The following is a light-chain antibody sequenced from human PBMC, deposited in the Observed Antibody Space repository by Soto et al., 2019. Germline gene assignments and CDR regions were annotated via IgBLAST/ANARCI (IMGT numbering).Light chain of an antibody. V-gene: IGKV1-12*01. Sequence: IQMTQSPSSVSASVGDSVTITCRASQLISSWLAWYQVKPGKAPKLLVYGASNREGGVPSRFSGSESGTLFTLTINSLQPEDSATYYCQQASSFPLTSGGGTTVEI. CDR2: GAS. CDR1: QLISSW. CDR3: QQASSFPLT. J-gene: IGKJ4*01.